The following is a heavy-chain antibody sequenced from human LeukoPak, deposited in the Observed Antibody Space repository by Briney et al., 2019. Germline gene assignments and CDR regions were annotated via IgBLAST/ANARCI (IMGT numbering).Heavy chain of an antibody. CDR1: GYTFTGYY. J-gene: IGHJ4*02. D-gene: IGHD3-10*01. Sequence: ASVKVPCKASGYTFTGYYMHWVRQAPGQGLEWMGRINPNSGGTNYAQKFQGRVTMTRDTSISTAYMELSRLRSDDTAVYYCARITMVRGVPWDYWGQGTLVTVSS. V-gene: IGHV1-2*06. CDR3: ARITMVRGVPWDY. CDR2: INPNSGGT.